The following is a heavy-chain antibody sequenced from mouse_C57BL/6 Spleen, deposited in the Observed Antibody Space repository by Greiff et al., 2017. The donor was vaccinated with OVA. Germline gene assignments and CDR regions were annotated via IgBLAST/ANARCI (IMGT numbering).Heavy chain of an antibody. V-gene: IGHV1-15*01. CDR1: GYTFTDYE. CDR3: TRQSTVVKSFPFAY. Sequence: QVQLQQSGAELVRPGASVTLSCKASGYTFTDYEMHWVKQTPVHGLEWIGAIDPETGGTAYNQKFKGKAILTADKSSSTAYMELRSLTSEDSAVYYCTRQSTVVKSFPFAYWGQGTLVTVSA. CDR2: IDPETGGT. J-gene: IGHJ3*01. D-gene: IGHD2-2*01.